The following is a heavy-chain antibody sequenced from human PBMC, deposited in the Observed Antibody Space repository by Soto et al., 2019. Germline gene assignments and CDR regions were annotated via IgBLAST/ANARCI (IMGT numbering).Heavy chain of an antibody. Sequence: SETLSLTCTVSGGSVSSGSYYWSWIRQPPGKGLEWIGYMYNTGSTVYNPSLKSRVTISVDTSKNQFSLKLNAVTAADTAVYYCVLSAFDYWGQGTLVTVSS. D-gene: IGHD6-13*01. CDR2: MYNTGST. CDR1: GGSVSSGSYY. J-gene: IGHJ4*02. CDR3: VLSAFDY. V-gene: IGHV4-61*01.